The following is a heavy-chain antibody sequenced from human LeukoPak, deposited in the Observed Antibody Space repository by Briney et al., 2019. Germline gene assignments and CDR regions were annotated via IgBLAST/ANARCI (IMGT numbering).Heavy chain of an antibody. Sequence: GGSLRLSCAASGFTFDNYAMNWVRQVPGKGLEWISLISWNSGTIGYADSVKGRFTISRDNTNNFLYLQMNSLRAEDTALYYCARAYKDRSLAGKKEFFQHWGQGTLVTVSS. CDR2: ISWNSGTI. CDR1: GFTFDNYA. V-gene: IGHV3-9*01. D-gene: IGHD6-19*01. J-gene: IGHJ1*01. CDR3: ARAYKDRSLAGKKEFFQH.